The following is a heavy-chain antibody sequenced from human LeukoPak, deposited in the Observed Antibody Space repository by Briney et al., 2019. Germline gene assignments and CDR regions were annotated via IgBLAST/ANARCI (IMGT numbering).Heavy chain of an antibody. D-gene: IGHD4-17*01. CDR2: IYADERT. CDR3: AGDFVPS. Sequence: PSQTLSLTCTVSGGSIISSSYYWGWLRQPAGKGLEWIGRIYADERTAYNPSLESRVTISLDTSRNQFSLNLDSVAAADTAVYYCAGDFVPSWGQGTLVTVSS. CDR1: GGSIISSSYY. V-gene: IGHV4-61*02. J-gene: IGHJ4*02.